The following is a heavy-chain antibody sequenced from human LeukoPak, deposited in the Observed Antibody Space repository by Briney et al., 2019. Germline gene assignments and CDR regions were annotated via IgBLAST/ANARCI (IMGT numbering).Heavy chain of an antibody. CDR1: GGSISSYY. CDR2: IYYSGST. Sequence: SETLSLTCAVSGGSISSYYWSWIRQPPGKGLEWIGYIYYSGSTNYNPSLKSRVTISVDTSKNQFSLKLSSVTAVDTAVYYCARAPYNWNDVTICYMDVWGKGTTVTVSS. J-gene: IGHJ6*03. D-gene: IGHD1-20*01. CDR3: ARAPYNWNDVTICYMDV. V-gene: IGHV4-59*01.